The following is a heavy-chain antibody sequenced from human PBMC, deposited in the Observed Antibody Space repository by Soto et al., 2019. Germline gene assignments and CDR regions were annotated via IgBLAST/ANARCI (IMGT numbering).Heavy chain of an antibody. D-gene: IGHD2-15*01. V-gene: IGHV3-30*18. CDR2: ISSDGSDK. CDR1: GFTFSNFG. J-gene: IGHJ4*02. CDR3: AKGSEVARQELDY. Sequence: QVQLVESGGGVFQPGRSLRLSCAASGFTFSNFGMHWVRQAPGKGLGGVAVISSDGSDKYYSDSVKGRFTISRDNSKNTLFLQMNSLRVEDTAVYYCAKGSEVARQELDYWGQGTLVTVSS.